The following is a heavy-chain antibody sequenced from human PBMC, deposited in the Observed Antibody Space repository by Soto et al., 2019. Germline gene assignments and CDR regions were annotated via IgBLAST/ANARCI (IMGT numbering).Heavy chain of an antibody. CDR2: FDPEDGET. V-gene: IGHV1-24*01. J-gene: IGHJ6*02. CDR3: AFSVSVPAAMGYYYYYGMDV. D-gene: IGHD2-2*01. Sequence: ASVKVSCKVSGYALAELSMHWVRQAPGKGLEWMGGFDPEDGETIYAQKFQGRVTMTEDTSTDTAYMELSSLRSEDTAVYYCAFSVSVPAAMGYYYYYGMDVWGQGTTVTVSS. CDR1: GYALAELS.